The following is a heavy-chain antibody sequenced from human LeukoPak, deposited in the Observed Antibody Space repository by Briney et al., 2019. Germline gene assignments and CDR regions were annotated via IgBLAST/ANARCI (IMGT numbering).Heavy chain of an antibody. CDR2: IYYSGST. CDR3: ASRVVVPAASDDTFDI. V-gene: IGHV4-59*01. Sequence: SETLSLTCTVSGGSISSYYWSWIRQPPGKGLEWIGYIYYSGSTNYNPSLKSRVTISVDTPKNQFSPKLSSVTAADTAVYYCASRVVVPAASDDTFDIWGQGTMVTVSS. J-gene: IGHJ3*02. CDR1: GGSISSYY. D-gene: IGHD2-2*01.